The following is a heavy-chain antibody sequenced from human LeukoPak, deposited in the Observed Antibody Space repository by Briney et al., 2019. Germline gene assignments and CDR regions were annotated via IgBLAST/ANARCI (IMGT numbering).Heavy chain of an antibody. CDR1: GFTFSTYV. CDR3: AKGWFGELLSPNWFDP. D-gene: IGHD3-10*01. Sequence: GGSLRLSCAASGFTFSTYVMHWVRQAPGKGLEWVAVILYDGSDKSYADSVKGRFTVSRDNSKNTLYLQMNSLRAEDTAVYYCAKGWFGELLSPNWFDPWGQGTLVTVSS. J-gene: IGHJ5*02. V-gene: IGHV3-30*18. CDR2: ILYDGSDK.